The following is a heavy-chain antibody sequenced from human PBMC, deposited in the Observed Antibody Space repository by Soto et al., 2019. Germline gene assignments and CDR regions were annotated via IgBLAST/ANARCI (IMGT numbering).Heavy chain of an antibody. V-gene: IGHV3-15*07. D-gene: IGHD2-15*01. Sequence: EVQLVESGGGLVKPGGSLRLSCAASGFTFSNAWMNWVRQAPGKGLEWVGRIKSKTDGGTTDYAAPVKGRFTISRDDSKNPLYLQMNSLKTEDTAVYYCTTGVVVAAISVDYWGQGTLVTVSS. J-gene: IGHJ4*02. CDR2: IKSKTDGGTT. CDR1: GFTFSNAW. CDR3: TTGVVVAAISVDY.